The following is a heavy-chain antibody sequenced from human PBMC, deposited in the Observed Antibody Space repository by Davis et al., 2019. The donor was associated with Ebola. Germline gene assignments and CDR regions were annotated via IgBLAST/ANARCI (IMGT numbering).Heavy chain of an antibody. CDR2: INPSGGST. Sequence: ASVKVSCKASGYTFNIYHVHWVRQAPGQGLEWMGIINPSGGSTSYAQKFQGRVTMTRDTSTSTVYMELSSLRSEDTAVYYCARGIDSYGATFDYWGQGTLVTVSS. CDR1: GYTFNIYH. CDR3: ARGIDSYGATFDY. D-gene: IGHD5-18*01. J-gene: IGHJ4*02. V-gene: IGHV1-46*02.